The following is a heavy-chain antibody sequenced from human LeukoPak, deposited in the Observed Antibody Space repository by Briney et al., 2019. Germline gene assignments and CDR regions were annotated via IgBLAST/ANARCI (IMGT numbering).Heavy chain of an antibody. Sequence: SETLSLTCTVSGYSISSGYYWGWIRQPPGKGLEWIGSIYHSGSTYYNPSLKSRLTISVDTSKNQFSLKLSSVTAADTAVYYCARVKDYYYYYMDVWGKGTTVTVSS. CDR3: ARVKDYYYYYMDV. CDR2: IYHSGST. J-gene: IGHJ6*03. CDR1: GYSISSGYY. V-gene: IGHV4-38-2*02.